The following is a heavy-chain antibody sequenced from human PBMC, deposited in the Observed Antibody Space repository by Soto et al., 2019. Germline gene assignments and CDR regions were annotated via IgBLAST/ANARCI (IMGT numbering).Heavy chain of an antibody. D-gene: IGHD3-3*01. CDR1: GFIFSSFG. J-gene: IGHJ4*02. CDR2: IFYSGSGS. V-gene: IGHV3-64D*06. Sequence: PGGSLRLSCSASGFIFSSFGMFWVRHAPGQGLEYVSAIFYSGSGSYYADPVRGRFTVSRDNSKNMFYLQMSSLRVEDTALYFCVRGPSRGSSLFGPLDYWGQGTRVTVSS. CDR3: VRGPSRGSSLFGPLDY.